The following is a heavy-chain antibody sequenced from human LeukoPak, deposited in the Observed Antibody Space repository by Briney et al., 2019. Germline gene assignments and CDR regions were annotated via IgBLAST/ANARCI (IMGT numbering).Heavy chain of an antibody. Sequence: GGSLRLSCAASGFTFSSYWMSWVRQAPGKGLEWVANIKQDGSEKYYVDSVKGRFTISRDNAKNSLYLQMNSLRVEDTAVYYCARGYGSGSYPIDYWGQGTLVTVSS. J-gene: IGHJ4*02. CDR1: GFTFSSYW. V-gene: IGHV3-7*01. CDR2: IKQDGSEK. CDR3: ARGYGSGSYPIDY. D-gene: IGHD3-10*01.